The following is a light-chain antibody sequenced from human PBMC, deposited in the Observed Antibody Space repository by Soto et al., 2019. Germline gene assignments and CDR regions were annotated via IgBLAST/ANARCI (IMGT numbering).Light chain of an antibody. Sequence: EIVLTQSPATLSLSPGERATLSCRASQSVSSYLAWYQQKPGQAPRLLIYDASNRATGIPARFSGSGSGTDFTLTISRIEPEDFAVYYCHQRSIWPLTFGQGTRLEI. CDR2: DAS. V-gene: IGKV3-11*01. CDR3: HQRSIWPLT. CDR1: QSVSSY. J-gene: IGKJ5*01.